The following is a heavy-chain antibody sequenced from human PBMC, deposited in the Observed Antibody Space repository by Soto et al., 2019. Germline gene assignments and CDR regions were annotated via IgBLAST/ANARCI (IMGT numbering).Heavy chain of an antibody. CDR1: GYNFVNHG. J-gene: IGHJ4*02. CDR2: ISGHNGAT. V-gene: IGHV1-18*04. Sequence: GPEVMKPGASVKVSCKTSGYNFVNHGISWVRQAPGRGLEWLGWISGHNGATKYGKRLQGRVTMTRDTSTTTAYMELRSLRSDDTAVYYCARDLYPLAYYFDYWGQGTLVTVSS. CDR3: ARDLYPLAYYFDY.